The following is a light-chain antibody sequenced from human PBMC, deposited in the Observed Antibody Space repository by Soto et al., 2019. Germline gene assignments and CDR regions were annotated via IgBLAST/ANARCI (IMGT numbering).Light chain of an antibody. CDR1: QGISNC. V-gene: IGKV1-17*03. J-gene: IGKJ4*02. CDR2: GAS. CDR3: LQYNSYPFT. Sequence: DIQMTQSPSAMSSSVGDRVTLTCRASQGISNCLAWCQQKPGRVPRRLIYGASTLQSWAPSRFSGSASGAAFTLTISSLQPEDFATYYCLQYNSYPFTFGGGTKVEIK.